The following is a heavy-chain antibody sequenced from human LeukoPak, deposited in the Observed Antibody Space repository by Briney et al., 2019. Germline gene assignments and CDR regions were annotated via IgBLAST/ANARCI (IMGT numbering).Heavy chain of an antibody. CDR1: GGSITSGTHH. Sequence: SETLSLTCTVSGGSITSGTHHWSWIRQHPGKGLEWIGYIFYSGRTYYNPSLKSRVTISIDMSKNQFSPKLSSVSAADTAVYYCARHPTSGIYLYTFDIWGQGTTVTVSS. CDR2: IFYSGRT. CDR3: ARHPTSGIYLYTFDI. D-gene: IGHD1-26*01. J-gene: IGHJ3*02. V-gene: IGHV4-31*03.